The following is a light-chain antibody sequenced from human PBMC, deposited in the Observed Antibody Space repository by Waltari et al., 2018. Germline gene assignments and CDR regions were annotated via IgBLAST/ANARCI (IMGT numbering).Light chain of an antibody. CDR1: SGSIASNY. CDR3: QSYDRSNQV. Sequence: NFMLTQPHSVSESPGKTVTISCTRSSGSIASNYVQWYQQRPGSSPTTVIYKDNQRPSGVPDRFSGSLASSSNSASLTISGLKTDDEADYYCQSYDRSNQVFGGGTKLTVL. J-gene: IGLJ2*01. CDR2: KDN. V-gene: IGLV6-57*01.